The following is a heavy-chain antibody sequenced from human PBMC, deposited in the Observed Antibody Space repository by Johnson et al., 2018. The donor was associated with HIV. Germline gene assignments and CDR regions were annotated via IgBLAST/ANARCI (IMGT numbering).Heavy chain of an antibody. V-gene: IGHV3-66*01. J-gene: IGHJ3*02. D-gene: IGHD5-24*01. CDR2: IYSGGST. Sequence: VQLVESGGGVVRPGGSLRLSCAASGFTVSSNYMSWVRQAPGKGLEWVSVIYSGGSTYYADSVKGRFTISRDNAKNSLYLQMSSLRAEDTAVYYCARDGPWLQSQRDAFDIWGQGTMVTVSS. CDR1: GFTVSSNY. CDR3: ARDGPWLQSQRDAFDI.